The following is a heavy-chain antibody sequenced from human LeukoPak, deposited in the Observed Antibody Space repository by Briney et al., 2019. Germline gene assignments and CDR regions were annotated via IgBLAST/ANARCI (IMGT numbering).Heavy chain of an antibody. V-gene: IGHV3-23*01. D-gene: IGHD6-13*01. Sequence: GGSLRLSWAAFGFTFSSYAVSWVGQAPGKGLEWVSAISGSGGSTYYADSVKGRFTISRDNSKNTLYLQMNSLRAEDTAVYYCAKAPSIAAAGTFDYWGQGALVTVSS. CDR3: AKAPSIAAAGTFDY. J-gene: IGHJ4*02. CDR1: GFTFSSYA. CDR2: ISGSGGST.